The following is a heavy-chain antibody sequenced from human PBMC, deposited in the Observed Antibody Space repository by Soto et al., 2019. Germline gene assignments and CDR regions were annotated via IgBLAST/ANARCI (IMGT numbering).Heavy chain of an antibody. CDR2: ITPMFGTA. Sequence: QVQLVQSGAEVKKPESSVKVSCKAPGGTFSTYAISWVRQAPGQGLEWMGGITPMFGTANYAQRFQDRVKITADDSTNTVYMELSSLRSEDTAVYFCASGIQLWLRRINNGYSGWGQGTLVTVSS. J-gene: IGHJ4*02. CDR3: ASGIQLWLRRINNGYSG. D-gene: IGHD5-18*01. CDR1: GGTFSTYA. V-gene: IGHV1-69*12.